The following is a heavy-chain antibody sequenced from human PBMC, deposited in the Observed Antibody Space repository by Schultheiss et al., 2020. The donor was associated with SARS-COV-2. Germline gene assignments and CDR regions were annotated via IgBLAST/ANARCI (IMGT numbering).Heavy chain of an antibody. V-gene: IGHV3-30*05. CDR3: ARPMVRGPWYYYMDV. CDR2: ISYDGTKK. CDR1: GFTFDDYG. Sequence: GGSLRLSCAASGFTFDDYGMSWVRQAPGKGLDWVAVISYDGTKKYYADSVKGRFTISRDNSKKTLYLQMNSLRAEDTAVYYCARPMVRGPWYYYMDVWGKGTTVTVSS. J-gene: IGHJ6*03. D-gene: IGHD3-10*01.